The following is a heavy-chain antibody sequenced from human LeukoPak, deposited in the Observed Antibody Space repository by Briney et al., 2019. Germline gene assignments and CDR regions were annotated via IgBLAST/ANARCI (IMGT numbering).Heavy chain of an antibody. Sequence: GGSLRLSCAASGFTFSSYAMSWVRQAPGKGLEWVSAISGSGGSTYYADSVKGRFTISRDNSKNTLYLQMNSLRAEDTAVYYCAKDHVPTTVVTPYYFDYWGQGTLVTVPS. V-gene: IGHV3-23*01. J-gene: IGHJ4*02. D-gene: IGHD4-23*01. CDR3: AKDHVPTTVVTPYYFDY. CDR1: GFTFSSYA. CDR2: ISGSGGST.